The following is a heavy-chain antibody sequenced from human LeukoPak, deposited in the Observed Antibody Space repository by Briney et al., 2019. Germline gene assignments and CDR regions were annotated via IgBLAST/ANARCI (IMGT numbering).Heavy chain of an antibody. V-gene: IGHV3-23*01. D-gene: IGHD2-15*01. CDR3: ANCRGSGGSCYPHY. CDR2: ISGSGGST. J-gene: IGHJ4*02. CDR1: GFTFSSYA. Sequence: PGGSLRLSCAASGFTFSSYAMSWVRQAPGKGLEWVSAISGSGGSTYYADSVKGRFTISRDNSKNTLYLQMNSLRAEDTAVYYRANCRGSGGSCYPHYWGQGTLVTVSS.